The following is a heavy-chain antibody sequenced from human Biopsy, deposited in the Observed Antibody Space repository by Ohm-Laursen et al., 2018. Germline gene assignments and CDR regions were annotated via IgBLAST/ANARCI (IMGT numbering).Heavy chain of an antibody. CDR3: ARDEGLLRAFDI. V-gene: IGHV4-4*07. CDR1: GGSISGHF. Sequence: TLSLTCTVSGGSISGHFWSWVRQPAGKGLEWIGRIYSNGNTNYNPSLKSRVSMSVDMSKNHFSLNLTSVTAADTAVYYCARDEGLLRAFDIWGQGTLGTVSS. CDR2: IYSNGNT. D-gene: IGHD1-26*01. J-gene: IGHJ3*02.